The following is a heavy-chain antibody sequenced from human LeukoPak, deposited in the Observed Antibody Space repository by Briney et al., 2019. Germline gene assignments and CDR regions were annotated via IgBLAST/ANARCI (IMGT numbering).Heavy chain of an antibody. J-gene: IGHJ5*02. D-gene: IGHD2-15*01. CDR1: GFTFGNYG. CDR3: TRSTSCSGGSCHSSPWFDP. Sequence: RSGGSLRLSCAASGFTFGNYGMSWVRQAPGKGLEWVSGINWNGGSTGYADSVEGRFTISRDNAKNTLYLQMNSLRAEDTAVYYCTRSTSCSGGSCHSSPWFDPWGQGTLVTVSS. V-gene: IGHV3-20*04. CDR2: INWNGGST.